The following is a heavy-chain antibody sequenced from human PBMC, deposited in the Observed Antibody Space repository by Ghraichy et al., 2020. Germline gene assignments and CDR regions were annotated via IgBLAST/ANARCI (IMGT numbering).Heavy chain of an antibody. CDR1: GFSFNKYA. Sequence: GGSLRLSCAASGFSFNKYAMSWVRQAPGKGLEWVSVISGRGDTTYSADSVKGRFTISRDNSRNIVYLEMNSLRAEDTAVYHCAKSNGFDHWTGDYYYYYGVDVWGQGTTVTVSS. J-gene: IGHJ6*01. CDR3: AKSNGFDHWTGDYYYYYGVDV. D-gene: IGHD1-1*01. CDR2: ISGRGDTT. V-gene: IGHV3-23*01.